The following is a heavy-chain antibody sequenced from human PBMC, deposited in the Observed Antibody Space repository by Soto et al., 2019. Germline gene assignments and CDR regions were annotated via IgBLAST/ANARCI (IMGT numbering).Heavy chain of an antibody. CDR1: GGSISSSSYY. CDR3: AREYSSAPDY. CDR2: IYYSGST. V-gene: IGHV4-39*02. J-gene: IGHJ4*02. Sequence: QLQLQESGPGLVKPSETLSLTCTVSGGSISSSSYYWGWIRQPPGKGLEWIGSIYYSGSTFYSPSLRIRVTISVDTAKNQFSLRVSSVTAADTAVYYCAREYSSAPDYWGQGTLVTVSS. D-gene: IGHD6-25*01.